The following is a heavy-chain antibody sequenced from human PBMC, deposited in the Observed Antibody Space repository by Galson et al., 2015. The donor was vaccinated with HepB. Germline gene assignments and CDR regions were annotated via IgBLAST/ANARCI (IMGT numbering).Heavy chain of an antibody. Sequence: SLRLSCAASGFTVTSNYIHWVRQAPGKGLEWVSVMNSGGNAYYADSVKGRFTISRDSSKNTLYLQMNSLRTEDTAVYYCARGSGYIIDDWGQGTLVAVSS. CDR1: GFTVTSNY. CDR2: MNSGGNA. D-gene: IGHD3-3*01. J-gene: IGHJ4*02. V-gene: IGHV3-66*02. CDR3: ARGSGYIIDD.